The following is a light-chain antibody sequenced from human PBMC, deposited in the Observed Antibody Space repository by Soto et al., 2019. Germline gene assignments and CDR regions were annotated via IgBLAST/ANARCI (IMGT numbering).Light chain of an antibody. J-gene: IGKJ4*01. V-gene: IGKV1-39*01. CDR3: QQGKSFPLT. CDR2: AAS. Sequence: DIQMTQSPSSLSASVGDRVTITCRASQSIISYLNWYQQKPGKAPKPLIYAASSLQSGVPSRFSGSGSGTDFTLTISSLQPEDVATYYCQQGKSFPLTFGGGTKVDIK. CDR1: QSIISY.